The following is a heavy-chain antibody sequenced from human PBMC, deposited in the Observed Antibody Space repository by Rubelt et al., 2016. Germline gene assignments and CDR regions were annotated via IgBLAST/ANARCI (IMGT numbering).Heavy chain of an antibody. CDR2: ISYDGSNK. V-gene: IGHV3-30*18. Sequence: VQLVESGGDLVKPGESLRLSCAASGFTFSSYGMHWVRQAPGKGLEWVAVISYDGSNKYYADSVKGRITISRDNSKNTLFLQMNSLRTEDTAVYYCTKDIRSGTYRDYWGQGTLVTVSS. CDR1: GFTFSSYG. J-gene: IGHJ4*02. CDR3: TKDIRSGTYRDY. D-gene: IGHD1-26*01.